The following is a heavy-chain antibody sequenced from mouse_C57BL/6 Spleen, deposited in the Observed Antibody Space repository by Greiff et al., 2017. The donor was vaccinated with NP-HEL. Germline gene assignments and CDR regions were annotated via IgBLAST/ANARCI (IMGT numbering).Heavy chain of an antibody. CDR1: GYTFTSYW. V-gene: IGHV1-69*01. CDR2: IDPSDSYT. D-gene: IGHD3-2*02. CDR3: AIQALFDY. J-gene: IGHJ2*01. Sequence: QVQLQQPGAELVMPGASVKLSCKASGYTFTSYWMHWVKQRPGQGLEWIGEIDPSDSYTNYNQKFKGKSTLTVDESSSTAYMQLSSLTSEDSAVYYCAIQALFDYWGQGTTLTVSS.